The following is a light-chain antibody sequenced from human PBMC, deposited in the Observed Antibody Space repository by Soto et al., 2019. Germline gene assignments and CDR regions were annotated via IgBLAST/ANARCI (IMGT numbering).Light chain of an antibody. J-gene: IGKJ1*01. CDR2: GAS. V-gene: IGKV3-20*01. CDR3: QHYGSSRT. CDR1: QSVGTY. Sequence: EILLPQSPGTLSLSPGASATLSCRASQSVGTYLAWHQQKPGQAPRLLIYGASSRATGIPDRFSGSGSGTDVTLTIRRLEPEEFAVYYCQHYGSSRTFGQGTKVDIK.